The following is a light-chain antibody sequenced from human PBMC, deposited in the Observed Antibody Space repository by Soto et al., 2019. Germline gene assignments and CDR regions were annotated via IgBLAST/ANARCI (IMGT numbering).Light chain of an antibody. CDR3: QQYGSSRFT. CDR1: QSVSSSY. V-gene: IGKV3-20*01. J-gene: IGKJ3*01. Sequence: EIVLTQSPGTLSLSPGERATLSCRASQSVSSSYLAWYQQKPGRAPRLLIYGASSRATGIPDRFSGSGSGTDFTLTISRLEPEYFAVYYCQQYGSSRFTLGPGTRVDIK. CDR2: GAS.